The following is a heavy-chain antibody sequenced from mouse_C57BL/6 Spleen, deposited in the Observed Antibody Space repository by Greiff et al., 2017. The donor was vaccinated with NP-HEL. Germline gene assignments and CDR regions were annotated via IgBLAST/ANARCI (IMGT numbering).Heavy chain of an antibody. CDR2: IYPRSGNT. CDR3: AREEGIYYDYEGDY. V-gene: IGHV1-81*01. D-gene: IGHD2-4*01. Sequence: VQGVESGAELARPGASVKLSCKASGYTFTSYGISWVKQRTGQGLEWIGEIYPRSGNTYYNEKFKGKATLTADKSSSTAYMELRSLTSEDSAVYFCAREEGIYYDYEGDYWGQGTTLTVSS. J-gene: IGHJ2*01. CDR1: GYTFTSYG.